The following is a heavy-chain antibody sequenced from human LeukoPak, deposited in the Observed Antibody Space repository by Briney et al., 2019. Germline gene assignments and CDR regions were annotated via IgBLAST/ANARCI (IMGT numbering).Heavy chain of an antibody. CDR3: ARDLGRRITMVRGVGY. D-gene: IGHD3-10*01. V-gene: IGHV1-8*01. Sequence: ASVKVSCKASGYTFTSYDINWVRQATGQGLEWMGWMNPNSGNTGYAQKFQGRVTMTRDTSISTAYMELSRLRSDDTAVYYCARDLGRRITMVRGVGYWGQGTLITVSS. J-gene: IGHJ4*02. CDR1: GYTFTSYD. CDR2: MNPNSGNT.